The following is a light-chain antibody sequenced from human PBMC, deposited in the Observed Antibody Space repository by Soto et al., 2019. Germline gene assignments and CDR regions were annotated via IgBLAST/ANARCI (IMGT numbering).Light chain of an antibody. Sequence: DIQMTQSPSTLSASVGDRVTITCRASQSISNWLAWYQQKPGKAPKLLIYDASSLQSGLPSRFSGGGSGTEFTLTISSLQPDDFATYYCQQYNTYSTFGQGTRLEIK. CDR1: QSISNW. CDR3: QQYNTYST. V-gene: IGKV1-5*01. CDR2: DAS. J-gene: IGKJ5*01.